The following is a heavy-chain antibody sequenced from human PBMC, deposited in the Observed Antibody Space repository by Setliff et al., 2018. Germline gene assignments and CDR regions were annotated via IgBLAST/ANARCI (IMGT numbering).Heavy chain of an antibody. CDR3: AREGMRGYFYYYLDV. Sequence: LRLSCAASGFTFSSYWMHWVRQAPGKGLVWVSRINPDGSTTSYADSVKGRFTISRDNAKNTVYLQMNSLRAEDTAVYYCAREGMRGYFYYYLDVWGEGTTVTVSS. V-gene: IGHV3-74*01. CDR1: GFTFSSYW. J-gene: IGHJ6*03. CDR2: INPDGSTT.